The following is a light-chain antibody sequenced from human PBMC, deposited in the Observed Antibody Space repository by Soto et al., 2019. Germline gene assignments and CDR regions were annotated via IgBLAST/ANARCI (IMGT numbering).Light chain of an antibody. J-gene: IGKJ1*01. CDR1: QSVISNY. CDR3: QQYANTPLT. Sequence: EIVLRQSPDTLSLSPGERAILSCRVSQSVISNYLAWYQLTPGQAPRLLIYGASSRATGIPDRFSGSGSGTDFSLTITRLEPEEFAVYYCQQYANTPLTFGQGTKVEIK. CDR2: GAS. V-gene: IGKV3-20*01.